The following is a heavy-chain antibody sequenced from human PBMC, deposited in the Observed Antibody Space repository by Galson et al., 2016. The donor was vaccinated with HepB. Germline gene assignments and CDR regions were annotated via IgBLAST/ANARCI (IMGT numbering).Heavy chain of an antibody. CDR1: GFTFTNNI. V-gene: IGHV3-23*01. CDR3: AKGQQLAYFDY. Sequence: SLRLSCAASGFTFTNNIMSWVRQAPGKGLERVSTTGGDGATFYGDSVKGRFTISRDNSKNTLYLQMNSLRAEDTAVYYCAKGQQLAYFDYWGQGTLVTVSS. J-gene: IGHJ4*02. D-gene: IGHD6-13*01. CDR2: TGGDGAT.